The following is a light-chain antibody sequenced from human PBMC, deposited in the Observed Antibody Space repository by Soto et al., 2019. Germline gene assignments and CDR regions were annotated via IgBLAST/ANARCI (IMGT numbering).Light chain of an antibody. V-gene: IGKV3-20*01. Sequence: EIVLTQSPGTLSLSPGDGATLSCRASQSVSSGYLAWYQQKPGQAPRLLIYGASRRAGGTPDRFSGSGSGTDFTLSISRLEPEDFAVYWCQHYGNSPTFGQGTKVDIK. J-gene: IGKJ1*01. CDR1: QSVSSGY. CDR3: QHYGNSPT. CDR2: GAS.